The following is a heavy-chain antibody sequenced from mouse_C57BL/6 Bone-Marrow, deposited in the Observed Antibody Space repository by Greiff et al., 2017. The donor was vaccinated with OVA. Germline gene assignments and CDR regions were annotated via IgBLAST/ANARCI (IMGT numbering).Heavy chain of an antibody. CDR1: GYSFTDYN. CDR3: AREGDYGSSYFDWDFDV. CDR2: INPNYGTT. V-gene: IGHV1-39*01. Sequence: VQLQQSGPELVKPGASVKISCKASGYSFTDYNMNWVKQSNGKSLEWIGVINPNYGTTSYNQKFKGKATLTVDQSSSTAYMQLNSLTSEDSAVYYDAREGDYGSSYFDWDFDVWGTGTTVTVSA. D-gene: IGHD1-1*01. J-gene: IGHJ1*03.